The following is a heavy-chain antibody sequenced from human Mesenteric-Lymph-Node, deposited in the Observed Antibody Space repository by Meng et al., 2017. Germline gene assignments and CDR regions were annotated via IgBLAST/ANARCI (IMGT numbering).Heavy chain of an antibody. J-gene: IGHJ4*02. CDR1: GGSFSGYY. V-gene: IGHV4-34*01. CDR3: ARVRRFGVVIIPPYFDY. CDR2: INHSGST. D-gene: IGHD3-3*01. Sequence: QVQLHQWGAGLLKPSETLSLTCAVYGGSFSGYYWSWIRQPPGKGLEWIGEINHSGSTNYNPSLKSRVTISVDTSKNQFSLKLSSVTAADTAVYYCARVRRFGVVIIPPYFDYWGQGTLVTVSS.